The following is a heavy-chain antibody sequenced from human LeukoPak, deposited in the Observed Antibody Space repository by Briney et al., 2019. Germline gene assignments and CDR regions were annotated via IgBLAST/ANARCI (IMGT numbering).Heavy chain of an antibody. Sequence: GGSLRLSCAASGFTFSSYSMNWVRQAPGKGLEWVSYISSSSSTIYYADSVKGRFTISRDNSKNTLYLQMNSLRAEDTAVYYCAKGGSSSWYGDGSIDYWGQGTLVTVSS. CDR3: AKGGSSSWYGDGSIDY. D-gene: IGHD6-13*01. V-gene: IGHV3-48*01. J-gene: IGHJ4*02. CDR1: GFTFSSYS. CDR2: ISSSSSTI.